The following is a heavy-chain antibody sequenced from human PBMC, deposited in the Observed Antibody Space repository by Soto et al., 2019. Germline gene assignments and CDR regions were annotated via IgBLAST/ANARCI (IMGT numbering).Heavy chain of an antibody. CDR2: MNPNSGNT. V-gene: IGHV1-8*01. CDR3: AREGVAPYYYYGMDV. D-gene: IGHD5-12*01. CDR1: VYTFTSYD. J-gene: IGHJ6*02. Sequence: ASVKVSCKASVYTFTSYDINWVRQATGQGLEWMGWMNPNSGNTGYAQKFQGRVTMTRNTSISTAYMELSSLRSDDTAVYYCAREGVAPYYYYGMDVWGQGTPVTV.